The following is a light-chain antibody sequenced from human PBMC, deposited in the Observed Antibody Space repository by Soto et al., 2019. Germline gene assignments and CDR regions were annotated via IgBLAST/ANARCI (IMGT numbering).Light chain of an antibody. CDR1: QSVSGN. CDR3: QQYNNWPPA. Sequence: EIVMTQSPATLSVSPGERATLSCRASQSVSGNLAWYQQKPGQAPRLLIYGASTRATAIPARFSGSGSGTAFTLTISSLQSEDFLVYCCQQYNNWPPAFGQGTKVEIK. V-gene: IGKV3-15*01. J-gene: IGKJ1*01. CDR2: GAS.